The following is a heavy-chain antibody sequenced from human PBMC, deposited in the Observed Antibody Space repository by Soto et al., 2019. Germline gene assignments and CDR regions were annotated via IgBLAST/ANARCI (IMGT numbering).Heavy chain of an antibody. CDR1: RFTFSLYS. V-gene: IGHV3-48*02. CDR2: VRRSSTDT. D-gene: IGHD3-16*01. Sequence: EVQLVESGGGLVQAGGSLRLSCAASRFTFSLYSISWVRQAPGKSLEWVSYVRRSSTDTHYADSVKGRITISRDDATNSMHLQMNSLRDGDTAVYYCARAVTWGLDVWGQGTTV. J-gene: IGHJ6*02. CDR3: ARAVTWGLDV.